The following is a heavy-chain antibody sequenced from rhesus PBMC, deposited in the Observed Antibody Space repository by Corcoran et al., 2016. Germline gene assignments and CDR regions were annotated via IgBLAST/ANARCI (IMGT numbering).Heavy chain of an antibody. CDR3: ARRGNNNRFDV. Sequence: EVQLVQSGAEVKRPGESLKISCKTSGYSFTSYWISWVRQMPGKGLEWMGAITPSDPDTRYSPSLQGQVTISADKSISTAYLQWSSLKASDTATYYCARRGNNNRFDVWGPGVLVTVSS. V-gene: IGHV5-20*02. D-gene: IGHD1-44*01. J-gene: IGHJ5-1*01. CDR1: GYSFTSYW. CDR2: ITPSDPDT.